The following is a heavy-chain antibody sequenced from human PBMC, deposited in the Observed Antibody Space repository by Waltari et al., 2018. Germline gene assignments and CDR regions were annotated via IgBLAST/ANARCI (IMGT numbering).Heavy chain of an antibody. D-gene: IGHD3-3*01. V-gene: IGHV1-69*01. CDR3: AKPRFWSGYYQNYYYYGMDV. CDR2: IIPIFGTA. CDR1: GGTFSSYA. Sequence: QVQLVQSGAEVKKPGSSVKVSCKASGGTFSSYAISWVRQAPGQGLEWMGGIIPIFGTANYGQKFQGRVTITADESTSTAYMELSSLRSEDTAVYYCAKPRFWSGYYQNYYYYGMDVWGQGTTVTVSS. J-gene: IGHJ6*02.